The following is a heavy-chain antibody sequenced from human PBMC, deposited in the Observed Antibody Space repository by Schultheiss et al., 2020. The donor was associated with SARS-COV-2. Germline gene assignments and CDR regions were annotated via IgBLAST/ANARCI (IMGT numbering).Heavy chain of an antibody. CDR3: ANHRGFLGWFPQA. CDR1: GFTFSSYS. CDR2: ISGSGGTK. J-gene: IGHJ6*04. Sequence: GESLKISCAASGFTFSSYSMNWVRQAPGKGLEWVSGISGSGGTKSYADSVKGRFSMSRDNSKNTLYLQMNNLSVDDTAVYYCANHRGFLGWFPQAWGKGTTVTVSS. V-gene: IGHV3-23*01. D-gene: IGHD3-3*01.